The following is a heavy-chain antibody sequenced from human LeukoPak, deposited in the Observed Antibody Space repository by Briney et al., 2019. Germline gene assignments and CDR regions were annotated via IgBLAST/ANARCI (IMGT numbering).Heavy chain of an antibody. J-gene: IGHJ4*02. Sequence: SETLSLTCAVYGGSFSGYYWSWSRHPPGTGMECVGEMSHSGSTNYNPPLKSRITIPVNTSKNKFSLKLSSVTAADTAVYYCAKDDRDVRWELPRVGFDYWGQGTLVTVSS. CDR2: MSHSGST. CDR1: GGSFSGYY. CDR3: AKDDRDVRWELPRVGFDY. D-gene: IGHD1-26*01. V-gene: IGHV4-34*01.